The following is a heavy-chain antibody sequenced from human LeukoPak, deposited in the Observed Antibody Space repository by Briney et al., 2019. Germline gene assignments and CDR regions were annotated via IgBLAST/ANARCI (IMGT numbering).Heavy chain of an antibody. CDR1: GFTFSSYA. J-gene: IGHJ6*02. CDR3: ARPMTTVTTYYYYYGMDV. D-gene: IGHD4-17*01. Sequence: PGRSLRLSCAASGFTFSSYAMHWVRQAPGKGLEWVAVISYDGSNKYYADSVKSRFTISRDNSKNTLYLQMNSLRAEDTAVYYCARPMTTVTTYYYYYGMDVWGQGTTVTVSS. V-gene: IGHV3-30-3*01. CDR2: ISYDGSNK.